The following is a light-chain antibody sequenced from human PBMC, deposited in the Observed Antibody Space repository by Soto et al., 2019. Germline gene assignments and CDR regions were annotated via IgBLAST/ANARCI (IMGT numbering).Light chain of an antibody. CDR2: INYGGTH. CDR1: SGYSTYA. Sequence: QPVLTQSPSASASLGASVKLTCTLSSGYSTYAIAWHQQQSEKGPRFLMKINYGGTHSKGDGFFDRFSGSSSGAERHLTISSLQSEDEADYYCQSLGTGIQVFGGGTKLTVL. J-gene: IGLJ3*02. CDR3: QSLGTGIQV. V-gene: IGLV4-69*01.